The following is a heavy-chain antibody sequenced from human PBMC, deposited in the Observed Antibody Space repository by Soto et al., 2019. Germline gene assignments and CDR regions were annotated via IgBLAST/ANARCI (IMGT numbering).Heavy chain of an antibody. CDR3: ATVVVVPAAKGNTADY. CDR1: GFTFSSYS. J-gene: IGHJ4*02. CDR2: ISSSSSTI. Sequence: GGSLRLSCAASGFTFSSYSMNWVRQAPGKGLEWVSYISSSSSTIYYADSVKGRFTISRDNAKNSLYLQMNSLRAEDTAVYYCATVVVVPAAKGNTADYWGQGTLVTVSS. V-gene: IGHV3-48*01. D-gene: IGHD2-2*01.